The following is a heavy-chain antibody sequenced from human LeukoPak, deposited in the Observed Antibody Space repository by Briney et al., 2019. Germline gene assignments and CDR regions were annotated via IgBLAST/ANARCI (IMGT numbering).Heavy chain of an antibody. D-gene: IGHD1-26*01. CDR1: GGSISSYY. CDR2: IYYSGSI. J-gene: IGHJ3*02. Sequence: PSETLSLTCTVSGGSISSYYWSWIRQPPGKGLEWIGYIYYSGSIYYNPSLKSRVTMSVDTSKNQFSLKLSSVTAVDTAVYYCARNKGMSGSYPDAFDIWGQGTMVTVSS. CDR3: ARNKGMSGSYPDAFDI. V-gene: IGHV4-59*04.